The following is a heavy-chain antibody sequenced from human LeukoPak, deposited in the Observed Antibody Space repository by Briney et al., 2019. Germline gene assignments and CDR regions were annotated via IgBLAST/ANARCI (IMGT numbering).Heavy chain of an antibody. J-gene: IGHJ6*03. CDR1: GYTFTSYD. Sequence: ASVKVSCKASGYTFTSYDINWLRQATGQGLEWMGWMNPNSGNTGYAQKFQGRVTMTRNTSISTAYMELSSLRSEDTAVYYCARSGWSPGYYYYYMDVWGKGTTVTVSS. CDR3: ARSGWSPGYYYYYMDV. D-gene: IGHD6-19*01. CDR2: MNPNSGNT. V-gene: IGHV1-8*01.